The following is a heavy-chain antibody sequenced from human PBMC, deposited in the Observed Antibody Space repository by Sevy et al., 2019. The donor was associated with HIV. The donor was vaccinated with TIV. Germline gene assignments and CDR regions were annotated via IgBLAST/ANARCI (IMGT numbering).Heavy chain of an antibody. CDR2: IYPADSDT. J-gene: IGHJ4*02. V-gene: IGHV5-51*01. CDR3: VRRARTGYYYESKEYYFDS. D-gene: IGHD3-22*01. CDR1: GQSFTHFW. Sequence: GESLKIYCQGSGQSFTHFWIAWVRQMPGRGLEWMGIIYPADSDTRYSPSFQGQVTISADESISTVYLQWSSLRASDTAIYYCVRRARTGYYYESKEYYFDSWGQGTLVTVSS.